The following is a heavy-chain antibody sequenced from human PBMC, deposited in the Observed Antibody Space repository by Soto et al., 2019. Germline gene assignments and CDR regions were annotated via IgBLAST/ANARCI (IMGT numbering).Heavy chain of an antibody. CDR3: ARPGRGSGWYGGVDY. Sequence: GESLKISCKGSGYSFTSYWIGWVRQMPGKGLEWMGIIYPGDSDTRYSPSFQGQVTISADKSISTAYLQWSSLKASDTAMYYCARPGRGSGWYGGVDYWGQGTLVTVSS. CDR1: GYSFTSYW. CDR2: IYPGDSDT. J-gene: IGHJ4*02. D-gene: IGHD6-19*01. V-gene: IGHV5-51*01.